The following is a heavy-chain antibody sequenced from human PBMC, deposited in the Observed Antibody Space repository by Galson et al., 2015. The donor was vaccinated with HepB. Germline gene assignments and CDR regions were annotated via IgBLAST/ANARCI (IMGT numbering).Heavy chain of an antibody. J-gene: IGHJ6*02. CDR1: GDSVSSNSAA. V-gene: IGHV6-1*01. D-gene: IGHD6-13*01. CDR3: ARDLVDSSSWYFLYGMDV. Sequence: CAISGDSVSSNSAAWNWIRQSPSRGLGWLGRTYYRSKWYNDYAVSVKSRITINPDTSKNQFSLQLNSVTPEDTAVYYCARDLVDSSSWYFLYGMDVWGQGTTVTVSS. CDR2: TYYRSKWYN.